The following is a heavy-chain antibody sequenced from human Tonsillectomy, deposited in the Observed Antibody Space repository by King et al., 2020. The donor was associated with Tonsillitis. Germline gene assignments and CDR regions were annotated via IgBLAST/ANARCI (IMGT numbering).Heavy chain of an antibody. Sequence: VQLVQSGGGVVQPGRSLRLSCAASGFTFSSYGMRWCRQAPGKGLEWVAVIAYDGSNKKYADSVKGRFTISRDNSKNTLYLQMNSLRVEDTAVYYCAKEEVGFDYWGQGTLVTVSS. V-gene: IGHV3-30*18. J-gene: IGHJ4*02. CDR2: IAYDGSNK. CDR3: AKEEVGFDY. CDR1: GFTFSSYG.